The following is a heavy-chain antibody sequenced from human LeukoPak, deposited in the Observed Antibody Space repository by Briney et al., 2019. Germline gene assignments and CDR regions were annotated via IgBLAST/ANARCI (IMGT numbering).Heavy chain of an antibody. CDR3: ARGPYYDSSGYVLDY. CDR2: IIPILGIA. CDR1: GGTFSSYT. J-gene: IGHJ4*02. D-gene: IGHD3-22*01. V-gene: IGHV1-69*02. Sequence: ASVKVSCKASGGTFSSYTISWVRQAPGQGLEWMGRIIPILGIANYAQKFQGRVTIAADKSTSTAHMELSSLRSEDTAVYYCARGPYYDSSGYVLDYWGQGTLVTVSS.